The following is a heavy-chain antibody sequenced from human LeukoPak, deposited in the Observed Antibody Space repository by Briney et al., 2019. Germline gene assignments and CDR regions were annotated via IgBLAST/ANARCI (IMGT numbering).Heavy chain of an antibody. Sequence: GGSLRLSCAASGFIFSNYGMHWVRQPPGKGLEWVAVISYDGSKKYVDSVKGRFTISRDNSKNTLYLQMNSLRTDDTAVYYCATHLGSSFGCFDYWGQGTRVTVSS. V-gene: IGHV3-30*03. CDR1: GFIFSNYG. CDR3: ATHLGSSFGCFDY. J-gene: IGHJ4*02. D-gene: IGHD3-10*01. CDR2: ISYDGSKK.